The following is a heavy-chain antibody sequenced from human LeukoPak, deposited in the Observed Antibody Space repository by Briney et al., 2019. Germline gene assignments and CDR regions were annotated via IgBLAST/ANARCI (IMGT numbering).Heavy chain of an antibody. CDR2: IKQDGSEK. Sequence: GSLRLSCAASGFTFSSYWMSWVRQAPGKGLEWVANIKQDGSEKYYVDSVKGRFTISRDNAKNSLYLQMNSPRAEDTAVYYCARDEWEPKAYYFDYWGQGTLVTVSS. D-gene: IGHD1-26*01. J-gene: IGHJ4*02. CDR3: ARDEWEPKAYYFDY. V-gene: IGHV3-7*01. CDR1: GFTFSSYW.